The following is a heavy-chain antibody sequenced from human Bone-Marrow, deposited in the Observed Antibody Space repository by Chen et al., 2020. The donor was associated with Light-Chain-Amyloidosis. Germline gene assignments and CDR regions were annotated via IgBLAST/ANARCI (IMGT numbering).Heavy chain of an antibody. J-gene: IGHJ3*02. CDR1: GFAFSSYA. Sequence: EVQLVESGGGLLQRGGSLRPSCAASGFAFSSYAMSWVRKAPGKGLEWVSTISGSGGSRYYGDSVKCRLTISRDNSKNALFLQMNGRGAEDTAVYYCAKDISYDDILPGYPADAFDIWGQGTMVTVSS. V-gene: IGHV3-23*04. D-gene: IGHD3-9*01. CDR3: AKDISYDDILPGYPADAFDI. CDR2: ISGSGGSR.